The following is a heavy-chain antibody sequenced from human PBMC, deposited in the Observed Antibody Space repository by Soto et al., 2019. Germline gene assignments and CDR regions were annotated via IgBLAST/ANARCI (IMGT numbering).Heavy chain of an antibody. CDR3: ARGCSGGTNCFYFDF. V-gene: IGHV3-30*03. Sequence: QVQLVESGGGVVQPGRSLRLSCAASGFTFGNFGIHWVRQAPGKGLEWVADISSGGSRKFYADSVKGRFTISRDNSKNTLYLQMNSLRTEDTAVYFCARGCSGGTNCFYFDFWGQGILVTVSS. J-gene: IGHJ4*02. CDR1: GFTFGNFG. CDR2: ISSGGSRK. D-gene: IGHD6-13*01.